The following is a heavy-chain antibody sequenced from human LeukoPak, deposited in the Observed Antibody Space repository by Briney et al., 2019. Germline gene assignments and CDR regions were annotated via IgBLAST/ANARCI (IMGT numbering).Heavy chain of an antibody. J-gene: IGHJ4*01. D-gene: IGHD2-21*02. Sequence: GGSLRPPCAVSVFTFISYGKQWPRQSPGKGLAWVSRINTDGISTTYADSVKGRFTISRDNAKNTLYLQMNSLRAEDTAVYYCARELPREVTLDYWGQGTLVTVAS. CDR3: ARELPREVTLDY. CDR2: INTDGIST. V-gene: IGHV3-74*01. CDR1: VFTFISYG.